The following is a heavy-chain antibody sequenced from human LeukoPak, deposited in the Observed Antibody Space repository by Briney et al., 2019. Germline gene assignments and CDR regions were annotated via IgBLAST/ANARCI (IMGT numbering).Heavy chain of an antibody. J-gene: IGHJ4*02. Sequence: SETLSLTCTVSGGSISCGDYYWSWIRQPPGKGLKWIGYIFYSGNTYYNPSLKSRVPISVDTSKNRFSLKLSSVTAADTAVYYCAKGGGYCSGGSCYRGYYFDYWGQGTLVTVSS. D-gene: IGHD2-15*01. CDR2: IFYSGNT. CDR3: AKGGGYCSGGSCYRGYYFDY. V-gene: IGHV4-30-4*01. CDR1: GGSISCGDYY.